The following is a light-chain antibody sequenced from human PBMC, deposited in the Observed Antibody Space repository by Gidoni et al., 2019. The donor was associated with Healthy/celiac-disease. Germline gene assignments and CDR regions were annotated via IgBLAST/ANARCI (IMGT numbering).Light chain of an antibody. J-gene: IGKJ5*01. CDR2: AAS. CDR3: QQSYSTPPGDT. V-gene: IGKV1-39*01. Sequence: DIQLTMSQPSLSASVGDRVTITCRACQSISSYLKWYQQKPGKAPKRRFYAASSLQRWVPSSFRGRGSGPDFTLAISSLQPEDFATYYCQQSYSTPPGDTFGQGTRLEIK. CDR1: QSISSY.